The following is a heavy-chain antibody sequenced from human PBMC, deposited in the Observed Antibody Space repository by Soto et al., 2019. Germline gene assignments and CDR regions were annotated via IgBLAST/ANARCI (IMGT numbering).Heavy chain of an antibody. CDR2: TYYRSKWYN. Sequence: PSQTLSLTCAISGDSVSSHSAAWNWIRQSPSRGLEWLGRTYYRSKWYNDYAVSVKSRITINPDTSKNQFSLQLNSVTPEDTAVYYCARDRIQLWFRSYYYYGMDVWGQGTTVTVSS. CDR3: ARDRIQLWFRSYYYYGMDV. J-gene: IGHJ6*02. CDR1: GDSVSSHSAA. V-gene: IGHV6-1*01. D-gene: IGHD5-18*01.